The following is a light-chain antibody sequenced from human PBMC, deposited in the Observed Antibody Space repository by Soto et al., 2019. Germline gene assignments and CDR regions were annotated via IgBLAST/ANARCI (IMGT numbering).Light chain of an antibody. V-gene: IGKV3-20*01. Sequence: ETVLTQSPGTLSLSPGERATLSCRASQSVSGSRLAWYHQKPGQSPRLLIYGAFNRVTGIPFRFSGSGSGTDFTLIISRLEPEDFAVYYCQQYGSSRTFGQGTKVDIK. CDR2: GAF. CDR3: QQYGSSRT. CDR1: QSVSGSR. J-gene: IGKJ1*01.